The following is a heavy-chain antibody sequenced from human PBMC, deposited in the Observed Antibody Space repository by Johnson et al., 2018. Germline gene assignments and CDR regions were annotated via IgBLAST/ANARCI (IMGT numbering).Heavy chain of an antibody. CDR3: AKAGGRGTYFFHY. CDR2: ISYDGSNK. CDR1: GFTFSTYT. J-gene: IGHJ4*02. V-gene: IGHV3-30-3*01. D-gene: IGHD1-7*01. Sequence: QVQLVESGGGVVQPGRSLRLSCAASGFTFSTYTIHWVRQAPGMGLEWVAVISYDGSNKYYADSVKGRFTISRDNSKNTVYLQLNSLRAEDTAIYYCAKAGGRGTYFFHYWGQGTLVTVSP.